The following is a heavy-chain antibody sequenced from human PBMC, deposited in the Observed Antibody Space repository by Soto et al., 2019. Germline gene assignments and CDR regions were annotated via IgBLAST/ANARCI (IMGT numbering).Heavy chain of an antibody. V-gene: IGHV4-30-4*01. Sequence: TSETLSLTCSVSGGSINSGDYYWSWIRQSPGKGLEWIGYIYYSGSTYYNPSLKSRSTISIDTSKNQFFLDVDSVTAADTAVYYCAMLYTGYGPFDSWGQGTLVTVSS. CDR3: AMLYTGYGPFDS. CDR1: GGSINSGDYY. CDR2: IYYSGST. D-gene: IGHD5-12*01. J-gene: IGHJ4*02.